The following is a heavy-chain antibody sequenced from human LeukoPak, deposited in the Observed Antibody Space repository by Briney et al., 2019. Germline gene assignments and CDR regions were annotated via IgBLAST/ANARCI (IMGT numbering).Heavy chain of an antibody. D-gene: IGHD3-10*01. Sequence: GGSLRLSCAASGFTFSSYAIHWVRQAPGKGLEWVAVISYDGSNKYYADSVKGRFTISRDNSKNTLYLQMNTLRAEDRAVYYCARGIGPLLNDYFDYWGQGTLVTVSS. CDR3: ARGIGPLLNDYFDY. CDR1: GFTFSSYA. V-gene: IGHV3-30-3*01. J-gene: IGHJ4*02. CDR2: ISYDGSNK.